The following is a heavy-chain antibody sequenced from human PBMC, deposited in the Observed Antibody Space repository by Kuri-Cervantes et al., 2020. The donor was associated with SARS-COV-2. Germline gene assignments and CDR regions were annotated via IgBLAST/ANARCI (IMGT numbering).Heavy chain of an antibody. V-gene: IGHV1-2*02. D-gene: IGHD4-11*01. CDR3: ASNSNYXYYGMDV. CDR2: XNPXXGGT. J-gene: IGHJ6*02. Sequence: ASVKVSXKASGYXXTGYYMHWVRQAXXQGLGWMGWXNPXXGGTNYAQXFQGRVTMTRDTSISTAYMELSRLRFDDTAXXYCASNSNYXYYGMDVWGQGTTVTVSS. CDR1: GYXXTGYY.